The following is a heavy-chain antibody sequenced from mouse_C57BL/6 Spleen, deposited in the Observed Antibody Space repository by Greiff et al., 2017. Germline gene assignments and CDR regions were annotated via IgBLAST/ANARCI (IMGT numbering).Heavy chain of an antibody. J-gene: IGHJ3*01. CDR1: GYTFTSYW. Sequence: QVQLQQPGAELVKPGASVKLSCKASGYTFTSYWMHWVKQRPGRGLEWIGRIDPNSGGTKYNEKFKSKATLTVDKPSSTAYMQRSSLTSDDSAVYYCASEGWEGAYWGQGTLVTVSA. CDR3: ASEGWEGAY. CDR2: IDPNSGGT. V-gene: IGHV1-72*01. D-gene: IGHD1-1*02.